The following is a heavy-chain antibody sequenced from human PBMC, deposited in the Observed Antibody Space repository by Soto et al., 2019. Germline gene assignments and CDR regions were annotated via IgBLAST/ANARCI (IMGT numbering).Heavy chain of an antibody. D-gene: IGHD3-10*01. V-gene: IGHV3-23*01. CDR3: VKNSGWFNT. CDR2: IDGSGGIT. CDR1: GFTFGTTD. Sequence: QLLQSGGGLVQPGGSLTLSCAASGFTFGTTDMSWVRQAPGEGLEWVSTIDGSGGITSYADSVKGRFTISRDNSRNTGYLQMNSFRGDDTALYYCVKNSGWFNTWGQGALVTVSS. J-gene: IGHJ5*02.